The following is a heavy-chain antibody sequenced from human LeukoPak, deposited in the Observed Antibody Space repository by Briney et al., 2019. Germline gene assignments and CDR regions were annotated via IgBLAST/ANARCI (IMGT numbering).Heavy chain of an antibody. Sequence: SETLSLTCTVSGGSISSYYWSWIRQPPGKGLEWIGYIYYSGSTNYNPSLKSRVTISVDTSQNQFSLKLSSVTAADTAVYYCAREEGEQPVDYWGQGTLVTVSS. CDR1: GGSISSYY. D-gene: IGHD1-26*01. V-gene: IGHV4-59*12. J-gene: IGHJ4*02. CDR3: AREEGEQPVDY. CDR2: IYYSGST.